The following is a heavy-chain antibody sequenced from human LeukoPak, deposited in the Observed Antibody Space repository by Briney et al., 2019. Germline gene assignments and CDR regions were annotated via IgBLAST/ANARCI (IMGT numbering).Heavy chain of an antibody. CDR3: ARGGVRGVFSSFDY. Sequence: GGSLRLSCAASGFTFSNNAMSWVRQAPGKGLEWVSVIYSGESTYYADSVKGRFTISRDNSKNTLYHQMNSLRAEDTAVYYCARGGVRGVFSSFDYWGQGTLVTVSS. V-gene: IGHV3-53*01. D-gene: IGHD3-10*01. J-gene: IGHJ4*02. CDR1: GFTFSNNA. CDR2: IYSGEST.